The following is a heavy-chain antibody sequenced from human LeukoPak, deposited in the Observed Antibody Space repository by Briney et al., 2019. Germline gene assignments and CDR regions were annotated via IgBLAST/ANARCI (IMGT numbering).Heavy chain of an antibody. J-gene: IGHJ4*02. CDR3: ASRMITFGGVIVMKGLVVDY. D-gene: IGHD3-16*02. CDR2: ISGSGGST. V-gene: IGHV3-23*01. CDR1: GFTFSSYA. Sequence: GGSLRLSCAASGFTFSSYAMSWVRQAPGKGLEWVSAISGSGGSTYYADSVKGRFTISRDNSKNTLYLQMNSLRAEDTAVYYCASRMITFGGVIVMKGLVVDYWGQGTLVTVSS.